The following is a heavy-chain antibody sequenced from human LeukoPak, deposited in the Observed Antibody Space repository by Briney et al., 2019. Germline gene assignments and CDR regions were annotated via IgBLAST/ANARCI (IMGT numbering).Heavy chain of an antibody. CDR1: GGSFSGYY. CDR3: ASQRWLPRFDY. Sequence: SETLSLTCAVYGGSFSGYYWSWIRQPPGKGLEWIGEINHSGSTNYNPSLKSRVTISVDTSKNQFSLKLSSVTAADTAVYYCASQRWLPRFDYWGQGTLVTVSS. J-gene: IGHJ4*02. V-gene: IGHV4-34*01. D-gene: IGHD5-24*01. CDR2: INHSGST.